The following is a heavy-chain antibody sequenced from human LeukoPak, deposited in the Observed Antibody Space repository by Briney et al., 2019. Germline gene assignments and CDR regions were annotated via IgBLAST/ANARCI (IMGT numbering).Heavy chain of an antibody. J-gene: IGHJ4*02. Sequence: ASVTASCKASGYTFTSYGISWVRQAPGQELEWMGWISAYNGNTNYAQKLQGRVTMTTDTSTSTAYMELRSLRSDDTAVYYCARNHYYDSSGQPYYFDYWGQGTLVTVSS. CDR3: ARNHYYDSSGQPYYFDY. D-gene: IGHD3-22*01. CDR1: GYTFTSYG. CDR2: ISAYNGNT. V-gene: IGHV1-18*01.